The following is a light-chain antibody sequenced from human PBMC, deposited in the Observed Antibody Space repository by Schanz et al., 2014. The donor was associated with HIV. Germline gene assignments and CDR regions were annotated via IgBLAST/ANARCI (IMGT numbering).Light chain of an antibody. Sequence: QSVLTQPASVSGSPGQSISISCTGTSGDVGSYNYVSWYQQHPGKAPKLMIYDVSNRPSGVSSRFSGSKSGNTASLTISGLQAEDEADYYCAAWDDSLNGRVFGGGTKLTVL. CDR2: DVS. CDR3: AAWDDSLNGRV. CDR1: SGDVGSYNY. J-gene: IGLJ3*02. V-gene: IGLV2-14*03.